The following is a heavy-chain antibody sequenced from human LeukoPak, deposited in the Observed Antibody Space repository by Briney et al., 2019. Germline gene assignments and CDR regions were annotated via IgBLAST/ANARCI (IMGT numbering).Heavy chain of an antibody. CDR1: GFTFSSYA. CDR2: ISSNGGST. V-gene: IGHV3-64D*06. Sequence: ETGGSLRLSCSASGFTFSSYAMHWVRQAPGKGLEYASAISSNGGSTYYADSVKGRFTISRDNSKNTLYLQMSSLRAEDTAVYYCYSSSWPLDYWGQGTLVTVSS. D-gene: IGHD6-13*01. J-gene: IGHJ4*02. CDR3: YSSSWPLDY.